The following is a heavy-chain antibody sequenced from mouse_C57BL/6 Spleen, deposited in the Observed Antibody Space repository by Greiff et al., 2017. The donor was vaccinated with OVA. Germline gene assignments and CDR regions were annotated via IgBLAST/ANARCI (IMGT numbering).Heavy chain of an antibody. CDR2: IYPNSGST. CDR3: ARLNYYGSSHWYFDV. D-gene: IGHD1-1*01. V-gene: IGHV1-64*01. CDR1: GYTFTSYW. J-gene: IGHJ1*03. Sequence: QVQLQQPGAELVKPGASVKLSCKASGYTFTSYWMRWVKQRPGQGLEWIGMIYPNSGSTNYNEKFKSKATLTVDKSSSTAYMQLSSLTSEDSAVYYCARLNYYGSSHWYFDVWGTGTTVTVSS.